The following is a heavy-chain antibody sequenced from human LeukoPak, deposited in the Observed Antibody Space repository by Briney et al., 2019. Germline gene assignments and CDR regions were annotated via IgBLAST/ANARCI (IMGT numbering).Heavy chain of an antibody. CDR1: GYTFTSYD. Sequence: GASVTVSCKASGYTFTSYDINWVRQAPGQGLEWMGWMNPNSGNTGYAQKFQGRIIVSRNTSISTACMELSSLTSEDTAIYYCARIAAAGNRRLNYWGQGTLVTVAS. CDR3: ARIAAAGNRRLNY. CDR2: MNPNSGNT. D-gene: IGHD6-13*01. V-gene: IGHV1-8*01. J-gene: IGHJ4*02.